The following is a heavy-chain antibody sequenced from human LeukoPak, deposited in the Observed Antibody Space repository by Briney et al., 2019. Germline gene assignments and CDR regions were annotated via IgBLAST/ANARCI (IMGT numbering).Heavy chain of an antibody. V-gene: IGHV3-11*01. CDR3: ARVAKPTVTTEAFYYYYYMDV. D-gene: IGHD4-11*01. Sequence: KSGGFLRLSCAASGFTFSDYYMSWIRQAPGKGLEWVSYISSSGSTIYYADSVKGRFTISRDNAKNSLYLQMNSLRAEDTAVYYCARVAKPTVTTEAFYYYYYMDVWGKGTTVTVSS. CDR1: GFTFSDYY. J-gene: IGHJ6*03. CDR2: ISSSGSTI.